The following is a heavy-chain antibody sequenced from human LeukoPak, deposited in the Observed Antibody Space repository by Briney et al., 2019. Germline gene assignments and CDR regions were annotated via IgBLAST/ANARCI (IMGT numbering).Heavy chain of an antibody. CDR3: ARESSGWYLGYFQH. CDR1: GGSFSGYY. D-gene: IGHD6-19*01. V-gene: IGHV4-34*01. J-gene: IGHJ1*01. Sequence: SETLSLTCAVYGGSFSGYYWSWIRQPPGKGLEWIGEINHRGSTNYNPSLKSRVTISVDTSKNQFSLKLSSVTAADTAVYYCARESSGWYLGYFQHWGQGTLVTVSS. CDR2: INHRGST.